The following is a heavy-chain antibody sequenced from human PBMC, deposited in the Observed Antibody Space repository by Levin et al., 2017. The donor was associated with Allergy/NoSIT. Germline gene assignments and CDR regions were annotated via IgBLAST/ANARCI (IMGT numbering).Heavy chain of an antibody. CDR2: IKSKIDGGTT. D-gene: IGHD3-3*01. V-gene: IGHV3-15*01. Sequence: GFTFANVWMTWVRQAPGKGLEWVGRIKSKIDGGTTDYAAPVKGRFTISRDDSKDTVYLQMNSLKTEDTAVYYCVTYYNFWTGDDGAFDNWGQGSLVTVSS. J-gene: IGHJ4*02. CDR1: GFTFANVW. CDR3: VTYYNFWTGDDGAFDN.